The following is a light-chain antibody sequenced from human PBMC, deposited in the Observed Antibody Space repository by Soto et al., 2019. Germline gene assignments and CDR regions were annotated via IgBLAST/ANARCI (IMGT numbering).Light chain of an antibody. J-gene: IGKJ1*01. CDR1: QTVSNTY. V-gene: IGKV3D-15*01. CDR2: GAS. Sequence: EIVLTQFPGALSLSPGERVTLSCRASQTVSNTYLAWYQQKSGQAPKFLIYGASNRATGIPDRFSGSGSGTEFTLTISSLQSEDFAVYYCQQYNNLLWTFGQGTKVEIK. CDR3: QQYNNLLWT.